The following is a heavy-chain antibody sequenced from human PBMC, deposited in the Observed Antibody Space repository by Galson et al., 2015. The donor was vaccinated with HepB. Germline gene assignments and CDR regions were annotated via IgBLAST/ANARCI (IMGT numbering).Heavy chain of an antibody. CDR3: AKDLLSSHPAYYYGSGEPARYYYYYYGMDV. J-gene: IGHJ6*02. D-gene: IGHD3-10*01. CDR1: GFTFSSYG. CDR2: IRYDGSNK. Sequence: SLRLSCAASGFTFSSYGMHWVRQAPGKGLEWVAFIRYDGSNKYYADSVKGRFTISRDNSKNTLYLQMNSLRAEDTAVYYCAKDLLSSHPAYYYGSGEPARYYYYYYGMDVWGQGTTVTVSS. V-gene: IGHV3-30*02.